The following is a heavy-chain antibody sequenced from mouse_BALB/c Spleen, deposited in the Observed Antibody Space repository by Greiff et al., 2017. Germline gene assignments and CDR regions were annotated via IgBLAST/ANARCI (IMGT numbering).Heavy chain of an antibody. D-gene: IGHD1-1*01. J-gene: IGHJ4*01. Sequence: QVQLKQSGAELVRPGSSVKISCKASGYAFSSYWMNWVKQRPGQGLEWIGQIYPGDGDTNYNGKFKGKATLTADKSSRTAYMQLSSLTSEDSAVYFCARWGAVVAPYYAMDYWGQGTSVTVSS. CDR2: IYPGDGDT. CDR3: ARWGAVVAPYYAMDY. CDR1: GYAFSSYW. V-gene: IGHV1-80*01.